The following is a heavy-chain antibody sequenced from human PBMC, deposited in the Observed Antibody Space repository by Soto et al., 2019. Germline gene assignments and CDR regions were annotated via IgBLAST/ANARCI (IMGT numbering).Heavy chain of an antibody. CDR2: IIPIFGTA. CDR1: GGTFSSYA. CDR3: ARAAAGNTPYYYYGMDV. J-gene: IGHJ6*02. V-gene: IGHV1-69*12. D-gene: IGHD6-13*01. Sequence: QVQLVQSGAEVKKPGSSVKVSCKASGGTFSSYAISWVRQAPGQGLEWMGGIIPIFGTANYAQKFQGRVTITAEESTSTAYMELSSLRSEDTAVYYCARAAAGNTPYYYYGMDVWGQGTTVTVSS.